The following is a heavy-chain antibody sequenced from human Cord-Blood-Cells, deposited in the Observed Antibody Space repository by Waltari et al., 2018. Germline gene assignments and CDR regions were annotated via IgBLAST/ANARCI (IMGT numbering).Heavy chain of an antibody. CDR3: ARWEVGIFDY. D-gene: IGHD1-26*01. Sequence: QVQLQESGPGLVKPSQTLSLTCTVSGGSISSGDYYWSWIRQPPGKGLEWIGYIYYSGSPYYTPSLKGRVTISVDTSKSQFSQKLSSVTAADTAVYYCARWEVGIFDYWGQGTLVTVSS. V-gene: IGHV4-30-4*08. CDR1: GGSISSGDYY. CDR2: IYYSGSP. J-gene: IGHJ4*02.